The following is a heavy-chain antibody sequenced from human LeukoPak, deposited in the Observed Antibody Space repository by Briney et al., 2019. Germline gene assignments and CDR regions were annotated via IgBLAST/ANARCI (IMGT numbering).Heavy chain of an antibody. CDR3: ARVNWNDARYYYGMDV. CDR1: GGSISSYY. Sequence: SETLSLTCTVSGGSISSYYWSWIRQPPGKGLEWIGYIYYSGSTNYNPSLKSRVTISVDTSKNQFSLKLSSATAADTAVYYCARVNWNDARYYYGMDVWGQGTTVTVSS. CDR2: IYYSGST. V-gene: IGHV4-59*01. J-gene: IGHJ6*02. D-gene: IGHD1-1*01.